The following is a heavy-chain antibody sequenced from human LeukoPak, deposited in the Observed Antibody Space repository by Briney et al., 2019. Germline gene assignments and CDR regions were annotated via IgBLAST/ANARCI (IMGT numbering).Heavy chain of an antibody. D-gene: IGHD3-22*01. CDR2: VSGSGGST. CDR3: ARDGSGYGSFDY. J-gene: IGHJ4*02. Sequence: PGGSLRLSCAASEFTFSSFAMSWVRQAPGKGLEWVSRVSGSGGSTYYADSVKGRFSISRDNSKNTLYLQMNNLRAEDTAVYYCARDGSGYGSFDYWGQGTLVTVSS. CDR1: EFTFSSFA. V-gene: IGHV3-23*01.